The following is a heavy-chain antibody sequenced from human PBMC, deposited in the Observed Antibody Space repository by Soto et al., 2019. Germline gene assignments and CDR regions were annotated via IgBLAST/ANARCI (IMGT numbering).Heavy chain of an antibody. CDR2: INPSDGNR. D-gene: IGHD3-22*01. CDR1: GYGFTSYY. V-gene: IGHV1-18*01. CDR3: ARDRLRGYDSSGFYS. Sequence: ASVNVSCQGSGYGFTSYYMNWVRLAPRQGLEWKGWINPSDGNRNFAQKFEDRVTMTTATSTNTVFLELRSLKSDDTAIYYCARDRLRGYDSSGFYSWGQGTMVTAPQ. J-gene: IGHJ4*02.